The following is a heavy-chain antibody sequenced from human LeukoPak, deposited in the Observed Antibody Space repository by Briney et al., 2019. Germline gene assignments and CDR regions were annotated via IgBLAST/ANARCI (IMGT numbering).Heavy chain of an antibody. CDR1: GFTFSDYY. Sequence: TGGSLRLSCAASGFTFSDYYMSWIRQAPGKGLEWVSYISSSGSTIYYADSVKGQFTISRDNAKNSLYLQINSLRADDTAVYYRATAYDILTGYYTGLDYWGQGTLVTVSS. D-gene: IGHD3-9*01. V-gene: IGHV3-11*04. CDR3: ATAYDILTGYYTGLDY. CDR2: ISSSGSTI. J-gene: IGHJ4*02.